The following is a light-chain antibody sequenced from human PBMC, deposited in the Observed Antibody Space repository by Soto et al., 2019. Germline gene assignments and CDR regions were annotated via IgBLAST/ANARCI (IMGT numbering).Light chain of an antibody. CDR3: QQYNNWPRT. V-gene: IGKV3-15*01. CDR1: QSVSSD. CDR2: GAS. Sequence: EIVMTQSPATRSVSPGERATLSCRASQSVSSDLAWYHQKPGQAPRLLIYGASTRATGIPARFSGSGSGTEFTLTINSLQSEDFAVYYCQQYNNWPRTFGQGTQVEIK. J-gene: IGKJ1*01.